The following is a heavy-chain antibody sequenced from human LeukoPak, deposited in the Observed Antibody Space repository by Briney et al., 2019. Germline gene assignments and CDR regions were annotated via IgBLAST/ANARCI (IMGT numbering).Heavy chain of an antibody. CDR3: ARHPPSSAGAYDI. J-gene: IGHJ3*02. CDR2: ISYTGST. Sequence: PSETLSLTRTVSGGSISSSAYYWGWIRQPPGKGLEWIGSISYTGSTYYNPSLKSRVTLSVDTSKNQFSLKLVSVTAADTAVYYCARHPPSSAGAYDIWGQGTMVTVSS. V-gene: IGHV4-39*01. D-gene: IGHD3-10*01. CDR1: GGSISSSAYY.